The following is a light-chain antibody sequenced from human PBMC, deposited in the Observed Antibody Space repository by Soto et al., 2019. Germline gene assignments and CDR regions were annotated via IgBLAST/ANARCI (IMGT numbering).Light chain of an antibody. J-gene: IGKJ2*01. V-gene: IGKV1-5*03. Sequence: DIQMTQSPSTLSASVGDRVTITCRASQSISTWLAWYQQKPGKAPKGLIYKASSLESGVPSRFTGSGSGTEFTLTISSLQQDDFDTYYCQQYNSYSRLYTFGQGTKLEIK. CDR1: QSISTW. CDR3: QQYNSYSRLYT. CDR2: KAS.